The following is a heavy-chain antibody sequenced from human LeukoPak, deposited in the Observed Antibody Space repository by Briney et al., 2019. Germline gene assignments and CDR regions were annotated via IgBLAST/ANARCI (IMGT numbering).Heavy chain of an antibody. J-gene: IGHJ6*03. Sequence: ASVKVSCKASGYTFTSYDINWVRQATGQGLEWMGWINPNSGGTNYAQKFQGRVTMTRDTSISTAYMELSRLRSDDTAVYYCARGSLLARLFYYYMDVWGKGTTVTVSS. V-gene: IGHV1-2*02. CDR3: ARGSLLARLFYYYMDV. CDR2: INPNSGGT. D-gene: IGHD6-6*01. CDR1: GYTFTSYD.